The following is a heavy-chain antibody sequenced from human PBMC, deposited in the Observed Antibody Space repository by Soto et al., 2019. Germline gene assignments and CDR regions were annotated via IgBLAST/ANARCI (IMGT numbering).Heavy chain of an antibody. Sequence: QVQLVQSGAEVKKPGASVKVSCKASGYTFTSYYMHWVRQAPGQGLEWMGIINPSGGSTSYAQKFQGRVTMNRDTSTSTVYMELSSLRSEDTAVYYCARDIFPRHIVVVTAILGAFDIWGQGTMVTVSS. CDR3: ARDIFPRHIVVVTAILGAFDI. CDR1: GYTFTSYY. D-gene: IGHD2-21*02. CDR2: INPSGGST. J-gene: IGHJ3*02. V-gene: IGHV1-46*01.